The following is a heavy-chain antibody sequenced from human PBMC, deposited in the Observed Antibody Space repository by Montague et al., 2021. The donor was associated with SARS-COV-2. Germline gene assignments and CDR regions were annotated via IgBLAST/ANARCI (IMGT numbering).Heavy chain of an antibody. CDR2: VKGDGSRI. V-gene: IGHV3-74*01. CDR3: ARGYFPVGGSENWGSYGMDV. Sequence: SRSLSFSASGFPFSSYWMHWVRQAPGTGLVWVSRVKGDGSRISYADSVKGRFTISRDNAKNTLYLQMNSLRAEDTAVYFCARGYFPVGGSENWGSYGMDVWGQGTTVTVSS. CDR1: GFPFSSYW. D-gene: IGHD3-16*01. J-gene: IGHJ6*02.